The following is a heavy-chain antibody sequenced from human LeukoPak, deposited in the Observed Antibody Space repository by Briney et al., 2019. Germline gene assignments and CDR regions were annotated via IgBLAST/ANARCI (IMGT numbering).Heavy chain of an antibody. J-gene: IGHJ4*02. D-gene: IGHD6-19*01. Sequence: GGSLRLSCAASGFTFSSYWMHWVRHAPGKGLVWVSRINSDGSSTSYADSVKGRFTISRDNSKNTLYLQMNGLRAEDTAVYYCAKGLGSGWYFPYYFDYWGPGTLVTVFS. CDR2: INSDGSST. V-gene: IGHV3-74*01. CDR1: GFTFSSYW. CDR3: AKGLGSGWYFPYYFDY.